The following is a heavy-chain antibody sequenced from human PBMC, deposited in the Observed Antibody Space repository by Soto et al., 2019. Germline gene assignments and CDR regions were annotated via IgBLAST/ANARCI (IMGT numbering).Heavy chain of an antibody. V-gene: IGHV4-61*08. CDR2: IYYSGST. D-gene: IGHD3-10*01. CDR3: AAGTPYGEDYYYYGMDV. Sequence: SETLSLTCTVSGGSISSGDYYWSWIRQPPGKGLEWIGSIYYSGSTNYNPSLKSRVTISVDTSKNQFSLKLSSVTAADTAVYYCAAGTPYGEDYYYYGMDVWGQGTTVTVSS. CDR1: GGSISSGDYY. J-gene: IGHJ6*02.